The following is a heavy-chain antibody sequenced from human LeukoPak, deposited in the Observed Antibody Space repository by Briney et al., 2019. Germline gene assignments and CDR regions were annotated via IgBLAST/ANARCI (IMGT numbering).Heavy chain of an antibody. CDR3: ARCYYYDSSGYSYYFDS. CDR1: GGTFSSYA. V-gene: IGHV1-69*05. D-gene: IGHD3-22*01. Sequence: GASVKVYCKASGGTFSSYAISWVRQAPGQGLEWMGRIIPIFSTANYAQKFQGRVTITTDESTSTAYMELSSLRSEDTAVYYCARCYYYDSSGYSYYFDSWGQGTLVTVSS. J-gene: IGHJ4*02. CDR2: IIPIFSTA.